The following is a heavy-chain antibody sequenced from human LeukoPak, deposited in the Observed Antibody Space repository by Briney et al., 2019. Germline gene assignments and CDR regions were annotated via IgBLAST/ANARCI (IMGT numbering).Heavy chain of an antibody. CDR2: ISLTGHT. CDR3: SRENGAFSPFGY. CDR1: SGSISNTNW. D-gene: IGHD2-8*01. J-gene: IGHJ4*02. Sequence: SETLSLTCGVSSGSISNTNWLSWVRQPPGQGLGWIGEISLTGHTQHNPCLERRDPLSLDKSKNQLSLNLTSVTAADTAVYYCSRENGAFSPFGYWGQGTLVTVLS. V-gene: IGHV4/OR15-8*02.